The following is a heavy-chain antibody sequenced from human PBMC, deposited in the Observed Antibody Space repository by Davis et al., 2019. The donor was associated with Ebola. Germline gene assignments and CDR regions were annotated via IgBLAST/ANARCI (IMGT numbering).Heavy chain of an antibody. J-gene: IGHJ6*03. Sequence: PGGSLRLSCAASGFTFSSYAMSWVRQAPGKGLEWVAVISYDGSNKYYADSVKGRFTISRDNSKNTLYLQMNSLRAEDTAVYYCARDRYYDSSGYYHYYYYYYMDVWGKGTTVTVSS. CDR2: ISYDGSNK. D-gene: IGHD3-22*01. CDR1: GFTFSSYA. CDR3: ARDRYYDSSGYYHYYYYYYMDV. V-gene: IGHV3-30-3*01.